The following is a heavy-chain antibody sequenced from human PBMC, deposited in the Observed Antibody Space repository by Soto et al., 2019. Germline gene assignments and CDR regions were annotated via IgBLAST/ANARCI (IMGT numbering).Heavy chain of an antibody. J-gene: IGHJ6*02. V-gene: IGHV4-4*02. CDR2: IYHSGST. CDR1: GGSISSSNW. CDR3: ARIPLYYYYGMDV. Sequence: PSETRSLTSAVAGGSISSSNWWRWVRQPPGKGLEWIGEIYHSGSTNYNPSLKSRVTISVDKSTNQFYLKLSSVTAADTAVYYCARIPLYYYYGMDVWGQGTTVT.